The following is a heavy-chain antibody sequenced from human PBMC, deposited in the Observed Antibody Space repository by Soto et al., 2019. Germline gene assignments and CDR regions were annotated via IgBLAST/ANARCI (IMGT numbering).Heavy chain of an antibody. V-gene: IGHV4-34*01. D-gene: IGHD2-2*01. CDR3: ARPAGGDRSSSSCYGRGFGC. J-gene: IGHJ4*02. CDR1: GGSFSGYY. CDR2: INHSGST. Sequence: SETLSLTCAVYGGSFSGYYWSWIRQPPGKGLEWIGEINHSGSTNYNPSLKSRVTISVDTSKNQFSLKLSSVTAADTAVYYCARPAGGDRSSSSCYGRGFGCWGQGTLVAVAS.